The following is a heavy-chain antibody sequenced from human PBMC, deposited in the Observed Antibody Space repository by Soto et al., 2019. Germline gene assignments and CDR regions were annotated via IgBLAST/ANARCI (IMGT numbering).Heavy chain of an antibody. D-gene: IGHD6-6*01. CDR3: ARAPKPRGAARHSNNWFDP. Sequence: QVQLQESGPGLVKPSQTLSLTCTVSGGSISSGGYYWSWIRQHPGKGLEWIGYIYYSGSTYYNPSLKSRVTISVDTSKNQFSLKLSSVTAADTAVYYCARAPKPRGAARHSNNWFDPWGQGTLVTVSS. CDR1: GGSISSGGYY. CDR2: IYYSGST. V-gene: IGHV4-31*03. J-gene: IGHJ5*02.